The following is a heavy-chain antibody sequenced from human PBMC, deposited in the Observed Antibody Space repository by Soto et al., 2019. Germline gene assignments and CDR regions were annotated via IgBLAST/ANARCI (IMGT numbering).Heavy chain of an antibody. CDR2: MNPNSGNT. CDR1: GYTFTSYD. V-gene: IGHV1-8*01. Sequence: QVQLVQSGAEVKKPGASVKVSCKASGYTFTSYDINWVRQTTGQGLEWMGWMNPNSGNTGYAQKFQGRVTMTRNTSISTAYMGLSSLRTEETAVYYCAREKTSSGMDVWGQGTTVTVSS. J-gene: IGHJ6*02. CDR3: AREKTSSGMDV.